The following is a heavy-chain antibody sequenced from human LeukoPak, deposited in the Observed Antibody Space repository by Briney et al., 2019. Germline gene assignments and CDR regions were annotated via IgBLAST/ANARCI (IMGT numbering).Heavy chain of an antibody. CDR3: AERGITMIGGV. CDR2: ISSSGSTI. Sequence: GGSLRLSCAASGFTFSSYEMNWVRQAPGKGLEWVSYISSSGSTIYYADSVKGRFTISRDNAKNSLYLQMNSLRAEDTAVYYCAERGITMIGGVWGKGTTVTISS. CDR1: GFTFSSYE. J-gene: IGHJ6*04. D-gene: IGHD3-10*02. V-gene: IGHV3-48*03.